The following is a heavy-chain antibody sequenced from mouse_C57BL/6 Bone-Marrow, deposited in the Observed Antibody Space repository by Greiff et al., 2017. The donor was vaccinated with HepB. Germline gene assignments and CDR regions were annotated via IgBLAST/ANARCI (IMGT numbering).Heavy chain of an antibody. CDR3: AGYYYGSSPFAY. D-gene: IGHD1-1*01. CDR2: IYPGSGNT. Sequence: QVQLKQSGAELVRPGASVKLSCKASGYTFTDYYINWVKQRPGQGLEWIARIYPGSGNTYYNEKFKGKATLTAEKSSSTAYMQLSSLTSEDSAVYFCAGYYYGSSPFAYWGQGTLVTVSA. J-gene: IGHJ3*01. V-gene: IGHV1-76*01. CDR1: GYTFTDYY.